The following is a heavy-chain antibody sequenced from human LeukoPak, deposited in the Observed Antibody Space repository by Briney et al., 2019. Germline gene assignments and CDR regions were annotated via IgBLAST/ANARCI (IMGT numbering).Heavy chain of an antibody. CDR2: ISSSGSTI. V-gene: IGHV3-48*03. Sequence: GGSLRLSCAASGSTFSSYEMNWVRQAPGKGLEWVSYISSSGSTIYYADSVKGRFTISRDNAKNSLYLQMNSLRAEDTAVYYCARAPPVTPFDYWGQGTLVTVSS. CDR3: ARAPPVTPFDY. D-gene: IGHD4-17*01. J-gene: IGHJ4*02. CDR1: GSTFSSYE.